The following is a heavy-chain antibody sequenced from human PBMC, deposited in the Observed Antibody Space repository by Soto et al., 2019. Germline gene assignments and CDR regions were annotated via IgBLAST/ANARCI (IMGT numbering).Heavy chain of an antibody. J-gene: IGHJ5*02. CDR1: GGSISSGDYD. CDR3: ARGLLNNWFDP. CDR2: IYYSGST. D-gene: IGHD3-10*01. Sequence: QVQLQESGPGLVKPSQTLSLTCTVSGGSISSGDYDWSWIRQPPGKGLEWIGYIYYSGSTYYNPSLKSRVTISVDTPKNQFSLKLSSVTAADTTVYYCARGLLNNWFDPWGQGTLVTVSS. V-gene: IGHV4-30-4*01.